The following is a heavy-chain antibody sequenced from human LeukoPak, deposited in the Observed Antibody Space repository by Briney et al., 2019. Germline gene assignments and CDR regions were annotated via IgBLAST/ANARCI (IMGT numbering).Heavy chain of an antibody. CDR3: ARDVRGVPHNWFDP. D-gene: IGHD3-10*02. CDR1: GYTFSSYG. V-gene: IGHV1-18*01. Sequence: ASVKVSCKASGYTFSSYGITWVRQAPGQGLEWMGWISGYNGDTNYAQKLQDRVTMSRDPSSSTAYMELRSLRSDDTAVYYCARDVRGVPHNWFDPWGQGTLVTVSS. CDR2: ISGYNGDT. J-gene: IGHJ5*02.